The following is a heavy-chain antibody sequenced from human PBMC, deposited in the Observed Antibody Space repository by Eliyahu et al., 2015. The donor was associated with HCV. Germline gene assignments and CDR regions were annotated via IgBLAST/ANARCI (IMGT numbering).Heavy chain of an antibody. V-gene: IGHV4-31*03. CDR2: IYYRGST. J-gene: IGHJ6*02. CDR3: ARDRDGLSHSHYYGLDV. D-gene: IGHD5-24*01. CDR1: GDSITSXNYY. Sequence: QVQLQESGPGLVKPSQTLSLTCTVXGDSITSXNYYWSWIRQHPGKGLXWMGYIYYRGSTYYAPSLKSRLTISLDTSMNXFSLKXTSVTAADTAVYYCARDRDGLSHSHYYGLDVWGQGTTVTVSS.